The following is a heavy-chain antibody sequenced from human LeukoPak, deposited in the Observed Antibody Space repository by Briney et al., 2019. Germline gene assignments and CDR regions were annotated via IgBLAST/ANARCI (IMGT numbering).Heavy chain of an antibody. J-gene: IGHJ6*02. CDR3: ATVSDAVLWFGELPNYYYGMDV. CDR2: FDPEDGET. CDR1: GYTLTELS. Sequence: GASVKVSCKVSGYTLTELSMHWVRQAPGKGLEWMGGFDPEDGETIYAQKFQGRVTMTEDTSTDTAYMELSSLRSEGTAVYYCATVSDAVLWFGELPNYYYGMDVWGQGTTVTVSS. D-gene: IGHD3-10*01. V-gene: IGHV1-24*01.